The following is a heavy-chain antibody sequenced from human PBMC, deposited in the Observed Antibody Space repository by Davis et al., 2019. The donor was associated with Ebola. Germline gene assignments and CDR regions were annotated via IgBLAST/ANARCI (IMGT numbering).Heavy chain of an antibody. Sequence: GESLKISCAASGFTFSSYAMSWVRQAPGKGLEWVSAISGSGGSTYYADSVKGRFTVSRDNSRNTLYLQMNTLRDVDTAVYCCARGSGWYTEYYFDYWGQGIMVTVSS. CDR2: ISGSGGST. CDR1: GFTFSSYA. CDR3: ARGSGWYTEYYFDY. D-gene: IGHD6-19*01. J-gene: IGHJ4*02. V-gene: IGHV3-23*01.